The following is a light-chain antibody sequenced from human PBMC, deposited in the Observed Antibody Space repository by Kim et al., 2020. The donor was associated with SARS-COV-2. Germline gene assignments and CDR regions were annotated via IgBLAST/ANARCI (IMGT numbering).Light chain of an antibody. J-gene: IGLJ2*01. Sequence: SYELTQPPSVSVAPGKTARITCGGNNIGNKSVHWYQQKPGQAPVLVIYYDSDRPSGIPERFSGSNSGNTATLTISRVEAGDEADYYCQVWDSSSDRVIFGGGTQLTVL. V-gene: IGLV3-21*04. CDR3: QVWDSSSDRVI. CDR1: NIGNKS. CDR2: YDS.